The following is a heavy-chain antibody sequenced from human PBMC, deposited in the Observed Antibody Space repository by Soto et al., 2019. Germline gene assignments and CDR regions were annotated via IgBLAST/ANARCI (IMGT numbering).Heavy chain of an antibody. CDR1: GFTFSSYS. D-gene: IGHD1-26*01. CDR2: ISSSSSPI. CDR3: ARDGSGSYGGDY. J-gene: IGHJ4*02. V-gene: IGHV3-48*01. Sequence: EVQLVESGGGLVQPGGSLRVSCVASGFTFSSYSMNWVRQAPGKGLEWVSYISSSSSPIYYADSVKGRFTISRENANNSLYLKMNSLRAEDTAVYYCARDGSGSYGGDYWGQGTLVTVSS.